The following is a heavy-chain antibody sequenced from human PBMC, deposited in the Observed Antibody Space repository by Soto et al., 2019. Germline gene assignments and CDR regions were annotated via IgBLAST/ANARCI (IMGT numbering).Heavy chain of an antibody. Sequence: QVQLVQSGAEVKKPGASVKVSCKASGYTFTSYDINWVRQATGQGLEWMGWMNPNSGNTGYAQKFQGRVTMTRNTSISTAYMELSSLRCEDTAVYYCARGRGATDYDFWSGYRTDYWGQGTLVTVSS. CDR3: ARGRGATDYDFWSGYRTDY. D-gene: IGHD3-3*01. CDR1: GYTFTSYD. V-gene: IGHV1-8*01. J-gene: IGHJ4*02. CDR2: MNPNSGNT.